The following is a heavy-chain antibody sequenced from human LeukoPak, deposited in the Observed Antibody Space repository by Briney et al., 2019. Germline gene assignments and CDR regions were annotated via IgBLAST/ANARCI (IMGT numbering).Heavy chain of an antibody. CDR3: ARDYGSRGSSSYPFDN. CDR1: GFTFGSDA. D-gene: IGHD3-10*01. CDR2: IDESGGSI. V-gene: IGHV3-23*01. Sequence: GGSLRLSCAATGFTFGSDAMSWVRQAPGKGLEWVSGIDESGGSIYYADSVKGRFTISRDNSKNTLDLQMNSLRAEDTAVYYCARDYGSRGSSSYPFDNWSQGTLVTVSP. J-gene: IGHJ4*02.